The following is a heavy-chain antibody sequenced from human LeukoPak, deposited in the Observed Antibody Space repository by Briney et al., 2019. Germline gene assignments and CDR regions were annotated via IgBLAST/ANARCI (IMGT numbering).Heavy chain of an antibody. V-gene: IGHV1-3*01. D-gene: IGHD6-19*01. CDR1: GYTCSNYA. CDR3: ARDAASGWHFYFDY. Sequence: ASVKVSCKASGYTCSNYAIHWVRQAPGQRLEWMGWISAGNGNTKYSQKFRGRVTITRDTSASTDYMELSSLTSEDAAVYFCARDAASGWHFYFDYWGQGTLVTVSS. CDR2: ISAGNGNT. J-gene: IGHJ4*02.